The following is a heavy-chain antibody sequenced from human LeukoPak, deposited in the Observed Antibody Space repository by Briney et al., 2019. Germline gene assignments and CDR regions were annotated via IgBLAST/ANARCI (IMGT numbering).Heavy chain of an antibody. J-gene: IGHJ5*02. CDR1: GGSLSNYY. V-gene: IGHV4-59*01. CDR3: VRIDGTGSYIDQDWFDP. Sequence: PSETLSLTCTVSGGSLSNYYWSWIRQPPGKGLEWIGYIYYRGSTNYNPSLKSRLTMSVDTTKNQFSVKLSSVTASDTAVYYCVRIDGTGSYIDQDWFDPWGQGTLVTVSS. D-gene: IGHD3-10*01. CDR2: IYYRGST.